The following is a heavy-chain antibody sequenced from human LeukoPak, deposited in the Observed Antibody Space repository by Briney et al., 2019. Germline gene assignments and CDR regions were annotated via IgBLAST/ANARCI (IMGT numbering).Heavy chain of an antibody. CDR2: ITVTGDT. CDR1: GFTFSSYS. D-gene: IGHD5-12*01. V-gene: IGHV3-23*01. Sequence: GGSLRLSCAASGFTFSSYSMSWVRQAPGKGLEWVSGITVTGDTYYADSLKGRFTISRDNSRNTLYLQMNSLRAEDTAVYYCARDSGYSGYSDYWGQGTLVTVSS. CDR3: ARDSGYSGYSDY. J-gene: IGHJ4*02.